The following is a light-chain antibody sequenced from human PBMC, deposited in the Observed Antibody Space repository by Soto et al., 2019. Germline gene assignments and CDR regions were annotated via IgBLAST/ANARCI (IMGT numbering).Light chain of an antibody. J-gene: IGLJ2*01. V-gene: IGLV4-69*01. Sequence: QLVLTQSPSASVSLGASVKRTCTLSSGHSSYAIAWHQQQPDKGPRYLMRLNSDGSHSKGDGIPDRFSGSSSGAERYLTISSLQSEDEADYYCQTWGTGAVVFGGGTNLTVL. CDR2: LNSDGSH. CDR3: QTWGTGAVV. CDR1: SGHSSYA.